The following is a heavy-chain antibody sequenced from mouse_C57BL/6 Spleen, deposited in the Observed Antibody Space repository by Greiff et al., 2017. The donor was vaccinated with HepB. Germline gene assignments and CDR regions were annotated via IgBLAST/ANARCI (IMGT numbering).Heavy chain of an antibody. V-gene: IGHV5-17*01. J-gene: IGHJ3*01. CDR2: ISSGSSTI. CDR3: ARHHYYGGAY. Sequence: EVKLEESGGGLVKPGGSLKLSCAASGFTFSDYGMHWVRQAPEKGLEWVAYISSGSSTIYYADTVKGRFTISRDNAKNTLFLQMTSLRSEDTAMYYCARHHYYGGAYWGQGTLVTVSA. CDR1: GFTFSDYG. D-gene: IGHD1-2*01.